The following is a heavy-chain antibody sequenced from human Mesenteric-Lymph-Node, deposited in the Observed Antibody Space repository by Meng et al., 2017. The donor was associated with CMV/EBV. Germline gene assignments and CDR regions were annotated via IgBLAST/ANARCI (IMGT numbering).Heavy chain of an antibody. Sequence: GESLKISCAASGFTFSSYWMSWVRQAPGKGLEWVANIKQDGSEKYYVDSVKGRFTISRDNAKNSLYLQMNSLRAEDTAVYYCARSLRYYYDSSGYYDYWGQGTLVTVSS. CDR1: GFTFSSYW. D-gene: IGHD3-22*01. CDR3: ARSLRYYYDSSGYYDY. J-gene: IGHJ4*02. V-gene: IGHV3-7*01. CDR2: IKQDGSEK.